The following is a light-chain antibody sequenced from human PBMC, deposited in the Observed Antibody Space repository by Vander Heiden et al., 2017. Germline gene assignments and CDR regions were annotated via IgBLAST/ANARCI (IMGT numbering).Light chain of an antibody. V-gene: IGKV1-5*03. Sequence: IQITQSPSTLSASVGDRVTITCRASQSISTDLAWYQRKPGTAPKLLIYKASTLESGVPSRFSGSGSGTEFTLTISSLQPDDFATYYCQQYNTYWTSGQGTKVEIK. CDR2: KAS. J-gene: IGKJ1*01. CDR1: QSISTD. CDR3: QQYNTYWT.